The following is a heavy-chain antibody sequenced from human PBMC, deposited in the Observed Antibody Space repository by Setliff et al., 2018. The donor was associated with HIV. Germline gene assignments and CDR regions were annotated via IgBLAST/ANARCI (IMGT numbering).Heavy chain of an antibody. J-gene: IGHJ4*02. V-gene: IGHV4-39*01. Sequence: SETLSLTCTVSGDSFSTGFHYWVWIRQPPGKGLEWVGSIYHDGSTYYSPSLKSRVFISVDTSKNQFSLSLNSVTAADTAIYYCSRHLSGGRDYWGQGTLVTVSS. CDR2: IYHDGST. CDR3: SRHLSGGRDY. CDR1: GDSFSTGFHY. D-gene: IGHD1-26*01.